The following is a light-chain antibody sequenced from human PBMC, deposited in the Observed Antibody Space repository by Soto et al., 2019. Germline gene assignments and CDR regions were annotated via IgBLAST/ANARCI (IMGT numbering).Light chain of an antibody. CDR3: QQRINWVT. J-gene: IGKJ4*01. CDR2: ETS. Sequence: EIVLTQSPATLSLSPGERATLSYRASESVSRHLAWYQQKPGQGPRLLIYETSNRATGIPARFSGSGSGTDFTLTISSLEPEDFAVYYCQQRINWVTFGGGTKVEIK. V-gene: IGKV3-11*01. CDR1: ESVSRH.